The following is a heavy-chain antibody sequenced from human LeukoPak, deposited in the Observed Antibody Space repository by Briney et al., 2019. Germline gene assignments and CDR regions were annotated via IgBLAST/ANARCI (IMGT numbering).Heavy chain of an antibody. CDR3: TASDHLYCSSSSCHFDY. V-gene: IGHV3-49*04. CDR2: IQSKTYGEGT. J-gene: IGHJ4*02. CDR1: GFTFSSYE. D-gene: IGHD2-15*01. Sequence: GSLRLSCAASGFTFSSYEMNWVRQAPGKGLEWVSFIQSKTYGEGTMYAASVRGRFTISRDDSRSTAYLQMNSLKTEDTAVYYCTASDHLYCSSSSCHFDYWGQGTLATVAS.